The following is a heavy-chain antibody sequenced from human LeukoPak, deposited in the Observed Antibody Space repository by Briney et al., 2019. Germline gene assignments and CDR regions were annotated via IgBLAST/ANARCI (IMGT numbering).Heavy chain of an antibody. D-gene: IGHD3-16*01. J-gene: IGHJ6*02. V-gene: IGHV4-34*01. CDR1: GGSFSGYY. CDR2: INHSGST. CDR3: ARVGVMATVNGYRYHSLDV. Sequence: SETLSLTCAVYGGSFSGYYWSWIRQPPGKGLEWIGEINHSGSTNYNPSLKSRVTISVDTSKNQFSLKLSSVTAADTAVYYCARVGVMATVNGYRYHSLDVWGQGTTVAVSS.